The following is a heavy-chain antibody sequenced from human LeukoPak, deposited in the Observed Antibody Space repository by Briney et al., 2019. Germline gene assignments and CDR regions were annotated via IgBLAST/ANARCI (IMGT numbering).Heavy chain of an antibody. V-gene: IGHV3-30-3*01. CDR3: ARALTPSVWWLRGGNFDY. CDR1: GFTFSSYA. Sequence: PGRSLRLSCAASGFTFSSYAMHWVRQAPGKGLEWVTFIRDDGSSVHYAGSVKGRFTVSRDHSKNTLYLQMNSLTLEDTAVYYCARALTPSVWWLRGGNFDYWGQGTLVTVSS. D-gene: IGHD5-12*01. CDR2: IRDDGSSV. J-gene: IGHJ4*02.